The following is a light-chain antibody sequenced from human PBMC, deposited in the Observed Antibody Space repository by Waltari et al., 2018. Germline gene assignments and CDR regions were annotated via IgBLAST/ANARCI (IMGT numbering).Light chain of an antibody. Sequence: QSALTQPPSASGSPGQSVTISCTGTSSDVGGYNYVSWYQQHPGKAPKLMIVEVSKRPSGVPDRVSGSKSGNTASLTVSGLQADDEAHYYCSSYAGSNNWVFGGGTKLTVL. J-gene: IGLJ3*02. CDR1: SSDVGGYNY. CDR2: EVS. CDR3: SSYAGSNNWV. V-gene: IGLV2-8*01.